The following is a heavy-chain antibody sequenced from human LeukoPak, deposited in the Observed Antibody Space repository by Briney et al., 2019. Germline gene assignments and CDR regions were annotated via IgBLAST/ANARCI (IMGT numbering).Heavy chain of an antibody. Sequence: GGSLRLSCAASGFTFSSYAMHWVRHAPGKGLGWVAVISYDGSNKYYADSVKGRFTISRDNSKNTLYLQMNSLRAEDTAVYYCASEVVDGITIFGVVIISPPNNWFDPWGQGTLVTVSS. J-gene: IGHJ5*02. D-gene: IGHD3-3*01. CDR2: ISYDGSNK. V-gene: IGHV3-30*04. CDR3: ASEVVDGITIFGVVIISPPNNWFDP. CDR1: GFTFSSYA.